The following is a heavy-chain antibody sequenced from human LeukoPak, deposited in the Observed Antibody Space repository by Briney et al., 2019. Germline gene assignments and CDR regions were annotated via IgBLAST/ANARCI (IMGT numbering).Heavy chain of an antibody. J-gene: IGHJ4*02. D-gene: IGHD3-16*01. Sequence: SETLSLXCTVSGGSISSSSYYWGWIRQPPGKGLEWIGRIYTSGITNYNPSLKSRVTISVDTSKNQFSLKLSSVTAADTAVYYCARARGGSPFGYWGQGTLVTVSS. CDR2: IYTSGIT. CDR1: GGSISSSSYY. CDR3: ARARGGSPFGY. V-gene: IGHV4-61*02.